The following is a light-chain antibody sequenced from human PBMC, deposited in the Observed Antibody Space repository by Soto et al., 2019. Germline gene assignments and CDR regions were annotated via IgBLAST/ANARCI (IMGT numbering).Light chain of an antibody. J-gene: IGKJ5*01. Sequence: DIQMTQSPSSLSASVGDRVTITCQASQNINNYLNWYQQKPGRAPKLLIYDASNLEAGVPSRFRGSGSGTDFTFTISRLQPEDIATYYCQQSYRTPTFGQGTRLEIK. CDR3: QQSYRTPT. CDR2: DAS. CDR1: QNINNY. V-gene: IGKV1-33*01.